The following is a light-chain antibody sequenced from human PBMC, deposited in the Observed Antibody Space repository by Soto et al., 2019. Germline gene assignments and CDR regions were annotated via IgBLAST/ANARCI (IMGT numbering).Light chain of an antibody. CDR1: SSNIGAGYD. J-gene: IGLJ2*01. CDR3: QSYDSSHVV. CDR2: GNS. Sequence: QSVLTQPPSVSGAPGQRDTISCTGSSSNIGAGYDVHWYQQLPGTAPKLLIYGNSNRPSGVPDRFSGSKSGTSASLAITGLQAEDEADYYCQSYDSSHVVFGGGTQLTVL. V-gene: IGLV1-40*01.